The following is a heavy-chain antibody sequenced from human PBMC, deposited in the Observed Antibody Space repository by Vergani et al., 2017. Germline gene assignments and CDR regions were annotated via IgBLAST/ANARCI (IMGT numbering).Heavy chain of an antibody. CDR1: GGSISSGGYY. J-gene: IGHJ4*02. Sequence: QVQLQESGPGLVKPSQTLSLTCTVSGGSISSGGYYWSWIRQHPGKGLEWIGYIYYSGSTYYNPSLKSRVTISVYTSKNQFSLKLSSVTAADTDVYYCARDSRREYSSSHWGQGTLVTVSS. CDR3: ARDSRREYSSSH. V-gene: IGHV4-31*03. D-gene: IGHD6-13*01. CDR2: IYYSGST.